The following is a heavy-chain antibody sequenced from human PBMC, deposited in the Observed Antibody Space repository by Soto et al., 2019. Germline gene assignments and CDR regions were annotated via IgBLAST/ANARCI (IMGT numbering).Heavy chain of an antibody. D-gene: IGHD1-26*01. CDR3: ARWWVSRRFSLSFTPYWIFDL. V-gene: IGHV3-33*01. CDR2: IWYDGSNK. Sequence: QVQLVESGGGVVQPGRSLRLSCAASGFTFSSYGMHWVRQAPGKGLEWVAVIWYDGSNKYYADSVKGRFTISRDNSKNMLYPQTNILRAEDTAVYYCARWWVSRRFSLSFTPYWIFDLWGRGTLVTVSS. J-gene: IGHJ2*01. CDR1: GFTFSSYG.